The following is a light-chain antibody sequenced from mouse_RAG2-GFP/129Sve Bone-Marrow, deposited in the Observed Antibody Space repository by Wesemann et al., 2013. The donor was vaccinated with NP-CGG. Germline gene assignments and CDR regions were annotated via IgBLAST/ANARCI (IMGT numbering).Light chain of an antibody. CDR1: SSVSSSY. CDR2: RTS. J-gene: IGKJ5*01. Sequence: IVLTQSPAIMSASLGERVTMTCTASSSVSSSYLHWYQQKSGASPKPLIHRTSNLASGVPARFSGSGSGTSYSLTISSVEAEDDATYYCQQWSGYPFTFGAGTKLELK. V-gene: IGKV4-58*01. CDR3: QQWSGYPFT.